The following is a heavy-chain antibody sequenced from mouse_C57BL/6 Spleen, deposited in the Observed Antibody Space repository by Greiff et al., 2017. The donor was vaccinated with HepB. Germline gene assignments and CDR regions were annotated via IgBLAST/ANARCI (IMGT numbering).Heavy chain of an antibody. CDR2: INPNYGTT. Sequence: EVQLQQSGPELVKPGASVKISCKASGYSFTDYNMNWVKQSNGKSLEWIGVINPNYGTTSYNQKFKGKATLTVDQSSSTAYMQLNVLTSEDSAVYCCAKYYDSSWYFDVWGTGTTVTVSS. CDR3: AKYYDSSWYFDV. CDR1: GYSFTDYN. V-gene: IGHV1-39*01. D-gene: IGHD1-1*01. J-gene: IGHJ1*03.